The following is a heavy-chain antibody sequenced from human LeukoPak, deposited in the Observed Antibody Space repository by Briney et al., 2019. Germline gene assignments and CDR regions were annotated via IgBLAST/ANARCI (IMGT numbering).Heavy chain of an antibody. CDR1: GGSISSSSYY. V-gene: IGHV4-39*01. Sequence: SETLSLTCTVSGGSISSSSYYWGWIRQPPGTGLEWIGSIYYSGSTYYNPSLKSRVTISVDTSKNQFSLKLSSVTAADTAVYYCARGVLRRGYDSRGYYYGMDVWGQGTTVTVSS. J-gene: IGHJ6*02. CDR2: IYYSGST. CDR3: ARGVLRRGYDSRGYYYGMDV. D-gene: IGHD5-12*01.